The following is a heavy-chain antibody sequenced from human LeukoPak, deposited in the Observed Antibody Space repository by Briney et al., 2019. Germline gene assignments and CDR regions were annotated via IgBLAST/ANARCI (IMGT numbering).Heavy chain of an antibody. CDR1: GFTFSSYA. Sequence: GGSLRLSCAASGFTFSSYAMSWVRQAPGKGLEWVSTISNSDYSTYYADSVKGRFTISRANSENTLYLQMNNLRAEDTAVYYCAKATDYLLWGQGTLVTVSS. V-gene: IGHV3-23*01. D-gene: IGHD3-16*01. CDR3: AKATDYLL. J-gene: IGHJ4*02. CDR2: ISNSDYST.